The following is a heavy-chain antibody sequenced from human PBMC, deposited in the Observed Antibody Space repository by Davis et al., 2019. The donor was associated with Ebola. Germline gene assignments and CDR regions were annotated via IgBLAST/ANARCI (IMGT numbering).Heavy chain of an antibody. V-gene: IGHV4-39*01. J-gene: IGHJ6*04. CDR1: GGSISSSSYY. D-gene: IGHD4-17*01. CDR3: ARGLRTGYSYGMDV. CDR2: IYYSGST. Sequence: MPSETLSLTCTVSGGSISSSSYYWGWIRQPPGKGLEWIGSIYYSGSTYYNPSLKSRVTISVDTSKNQFSLKLSSVTAADTAVYYCARGLRTGYSYGMDVWGKGTTVTVSS.